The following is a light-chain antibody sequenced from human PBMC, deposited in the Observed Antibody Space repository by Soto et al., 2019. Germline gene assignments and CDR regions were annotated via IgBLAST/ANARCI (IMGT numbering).Light chain of an antibody. CDR1: QSISSY. CDR3: QQSYSSPFT. Sequence: DIQMTQSPSSLSASVGDRVTITCRASQSISSYLNWYQQKPQKAPKLLIYGASRLQSGVPSRFSGSESGTEFTLTISSLQPEDFATYYCQQSYSSPFTFGPGTKVDV. CDR2: GAS. V-gene: IGKV1-39*01. J-gene: IGKJ3*01.